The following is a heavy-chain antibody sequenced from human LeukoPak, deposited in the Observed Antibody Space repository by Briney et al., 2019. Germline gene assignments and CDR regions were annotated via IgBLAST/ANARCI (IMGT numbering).Heavy chain of an antibody. CDR1: GFTFDDYG. CDR3: ARLAVTGHYYYYYYMDV. V-gene: IGHV3-20*04. Sequence: GGSLRLSCAASGFTFDDYGMSWVRQAPGKGLEWVSGINWNGGSTGYADSVKGRFTISRDNAKNSLYLQMNSLRAEDTALYYCARLAVTGHYYYYYYMDVWGKGTTVTVSS. D-gene: IGHD2-21*02. J-gene: IGHJ6*03. CDR2: INWNGGST.